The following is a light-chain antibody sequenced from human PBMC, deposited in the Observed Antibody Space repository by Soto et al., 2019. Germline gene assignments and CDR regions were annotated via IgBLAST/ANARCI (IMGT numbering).Light chain of an antibody. V-gene: IGLV2-14*01. Sequence: QSALTQPASVSGSPGQSITISCTGTSSDVGGYNYVSWYQQHPGKAPKLMIYEVSNRPSGVSNRFSGSKSGNTASLTISGLQAEDEADYYCSSYTSSSTPYYVFGTGTRSPS. CDR1: SSDVGGYNY. J-gene: IGLJ1*01. CDR3: SSYTSSSTPYYV. CDR2: EVS.